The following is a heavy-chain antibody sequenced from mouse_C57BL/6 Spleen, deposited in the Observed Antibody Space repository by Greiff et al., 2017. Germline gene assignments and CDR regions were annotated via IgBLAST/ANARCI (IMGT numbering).Heavy chain of an antibody. CDR1: GYTFTSYW. CDR2: SDPNSGGT. D-gene: IGHD2-1*01. CDR3: ARYPHGNYPAWFAY. J-gene: IGHJ3*01. V-gene: IGHV1-72*01. Sequence: QVQLQQPGAELVKPGASVKLSCTASGYTFTSYWMHWVKQRPGRGLEWIGRSDPNSGGTKYNEKFKSKATLTVDKPSSTAYMQLSSLTSEDSAVYYCARYPHGNYPAWFAYWGQGTLVTVSA.